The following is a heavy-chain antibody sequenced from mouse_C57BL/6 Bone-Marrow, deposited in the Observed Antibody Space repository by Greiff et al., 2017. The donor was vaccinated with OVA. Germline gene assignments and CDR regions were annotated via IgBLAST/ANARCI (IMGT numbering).Heavy chain of an antibody. CDR1: GYTFTSYW. Sequence: QVQLKQPGTELVKPGASVKLSCKASGYTFTSYWMHWVKQRPGQGLEWIGNINPSNGGTNYNEKFKSQATLTVDQSSRTAYMPLSSLTAEDSAVYYCARSITTVVDSFFAYWGQGTLVTVSA. D-gene: IGHD1-1*01. CDR2: INPSNGGT. V-gene: IGHV1-53*01. J-gene: IGHJ3*01. CDR3: ARSITTVVDSFFAY.